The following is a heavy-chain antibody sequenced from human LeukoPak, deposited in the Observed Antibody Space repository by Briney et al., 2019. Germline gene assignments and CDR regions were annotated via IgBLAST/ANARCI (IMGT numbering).Heavy chain of an antibody. Sequence: GGSLRLSCAASGFTFSSYSMNWVRQAPGKGLEWVSYISSSSSTIYYADSVKGRFTISRDNAKNSLYLQMNSLRAEDTAVYYCARHAKVSGYDYGRKAFDVWGQGTMVTVSS. CDR2: ISSSSSTI. J-gene: IGHJ3*01. V-gene: IGHV3-48*01. CDR3: ARHAKVSGYDYGRKAFDV. CDR1: GFTFSSYS. D-gene: IGHD3-22*01.